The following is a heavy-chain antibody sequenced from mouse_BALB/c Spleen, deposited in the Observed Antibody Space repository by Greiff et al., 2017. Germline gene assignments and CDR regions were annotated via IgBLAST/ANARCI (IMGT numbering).Heavy chain of an antibody. J-gene: IGHJ4*01. CDR2: IDPENGNT. V-gene: IGHV14-1*02. D-gene: IGHD1-1*01. CDR1: GFNIKDYY. Sequence: VQLKESGAELVRPGASVKLSCKASGFNIKDYYMHWVKQRPEQGLEWIGWIDPENGNTIYDPKFQGKASITADTSSNTAYLQLSSLTSEDTAVYYCASSYEYYAMDYWGQGTSVTVSS. CDR3: ASSYEYYAMDY.